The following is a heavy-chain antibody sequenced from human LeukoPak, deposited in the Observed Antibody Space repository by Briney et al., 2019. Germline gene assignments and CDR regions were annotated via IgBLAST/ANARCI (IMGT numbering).Heavy chain of an antibody. CDR2: ISYDGSNK. CDR3: ARDQLEYGSGAYYYYMDV. V-gene: IGHV3-30*01. CDR1: GFTFSSYA. Sequence: GGSLRLSCAASGFTFSSYAMHWVRQAPGKGLEWVAVISYDGSNKYYADSVKGRFTISRDNSKNTLYLQMNSLRAEDTAVYYCARDQLEYGSGAYYYYMDVWGKGTTVTVSS. D-gene: IGHD3-10*01. J-gene: IGHJ6*03.